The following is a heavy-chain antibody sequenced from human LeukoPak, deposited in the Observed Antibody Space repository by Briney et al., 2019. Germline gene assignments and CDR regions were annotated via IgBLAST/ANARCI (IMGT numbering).Heavy chain of an antibody. D-gene: IGHD3-10*01. CDR1: GGSISSYY. CDR3: ATVAVIRGVTYFDY. CDR2: LFYSGST. Sequence: PSETLSLTCTVSGGSISSYYWSWIRQPPGKGLEWIAYLFYSGSTDYNPSLESRVTISVDTSKNQFALKLRSVTAADTAVYYCATVAVIRGVTYFDYWGQGTLVTVSS. V-gene: IGHV4-59*01. J-gene: IGHJ4*02.